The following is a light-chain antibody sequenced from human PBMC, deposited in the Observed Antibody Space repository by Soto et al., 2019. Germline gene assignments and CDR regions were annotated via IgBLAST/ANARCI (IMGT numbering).Light chain of an antibody. Sequence: EIVLTQSPSTVSLSPWERATLSCRASQSVSSFLAWYQQKPGQAPRLLIYDASIRATGIPARFSGSGSGTDFTLTISSLEPEDFAVYYCQQRSNWPPLTFGGGTKVDIK. CDR1: QSVSSF. CDR2: DAS. J-gene: IGKJ4*01. V-gene: IGKV3-11*01. CDR3: QQRSNWPPLT.